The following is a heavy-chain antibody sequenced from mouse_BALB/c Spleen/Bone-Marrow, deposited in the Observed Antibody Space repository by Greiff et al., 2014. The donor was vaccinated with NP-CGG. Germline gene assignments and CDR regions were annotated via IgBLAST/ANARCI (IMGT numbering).Heavy chain of an antibody. J-gene: IGHJ2*01. Sequence: EVQRVESGAELVKPGASVKLSCTASGLNIKDTYMHWVKQRPEQGLEWIGRIDPANGNTKYDPKFQGKATITADTSSSTAYLQLSSLTSEDTAVYYCAYGSSYDYFDYWGQGTTLTVSS. CDR1: GLNIKDTY. CDR2: IDPANGNT. D-gene: IGHD1-1*01. V-gene: IGHV14-3*02. CDR3: AYGSSYDYFDY.